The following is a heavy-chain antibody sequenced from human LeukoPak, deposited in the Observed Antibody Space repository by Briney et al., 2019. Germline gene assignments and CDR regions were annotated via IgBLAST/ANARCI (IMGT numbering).Heavy chain of an antibody. V-gene: IGHV3-7*01. J-gene: IGHJ4*02. D-gene: IGHD6-6*01. Sequence: GGSLRLSCATSGFTFDNYWMHWVRQAPGKGLEWVANIKQDDSEKYYVDSVRGRFTISRDNAKNSLYLQMNSLKVEDTAVYYCARGSSFGSYWGQGTLVTVSS. CDR1: GFTFDNYW. CDR3: ARGSSFGSY. CDR2: IKQDDSEK.